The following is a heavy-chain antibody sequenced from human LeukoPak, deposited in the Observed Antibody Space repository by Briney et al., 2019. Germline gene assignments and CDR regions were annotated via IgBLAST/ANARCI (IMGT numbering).Heavy chain of an antibody. D-gene: IGHD6-19*01. V-gene: IGHV3-48*03. Sequence: GGSLRLSCAASGFTFSSYEMNWVRQAPGKGLEWVSYIGSGGSTIYYADSVKGRFTISRDTAKNSLYLQMNSLRAEDTAVYYCARVGSGWEWGQGTLVTASS. CDR1: GFTFSSYE. J-gene: IGHJ4*02. CDR2: IGSGGSTI. CDR3: ARVGSGWE.